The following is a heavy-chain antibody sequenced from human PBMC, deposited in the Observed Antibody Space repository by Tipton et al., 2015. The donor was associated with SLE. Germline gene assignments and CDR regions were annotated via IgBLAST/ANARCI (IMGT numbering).Heavy chain of an antibody. CDR2: LYYSGSP. V-gene: IGHV4-39*07. D-gene: IGHD4-17*01. Sequence: TLSLTCTVSGGSIVSNSHYWAWVRRPPGKGLEWLGSLYYSGSPFYSPSLKSRVTISMDTSKNHFSLKLTSVTAVDTAVYYCARRGGNGDLRYFDLWGRGTLVTVSS. J-gene: IGHJ2*01. CDR1: GGSIVSNSHY. CDR3: ARRGGNGDLRYFDL.